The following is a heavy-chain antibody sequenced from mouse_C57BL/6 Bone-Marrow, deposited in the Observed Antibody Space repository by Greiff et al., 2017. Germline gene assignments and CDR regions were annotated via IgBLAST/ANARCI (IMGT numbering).Heavy chain of an antibody. Sequence: VQLQQSGAELARPGASVKMSCKASGYTFTSYTMHWVKQRPGQGLEWIGYINPSSGYTKYNQKFKDKATLTADKSSSTAYMQLSSLTSEDSAVYYGARYGNYSWYAYWGQGTLVTVSA. CDR3: ARYGNYSWYAY. V-gene: IGHV1-4*01. CDR1: GYTFTSYT. CDR2: INPSSGYT. D-gene: IGHD2-1*01. J-gene: IGHJ3*01.